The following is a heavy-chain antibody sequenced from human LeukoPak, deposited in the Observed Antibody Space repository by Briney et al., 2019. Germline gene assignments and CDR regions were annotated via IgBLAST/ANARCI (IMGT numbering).Heavy chain of an antibody. CDR2: ISSSGSTI. J-gene: IGHJ5*02. V-gene: IGHV3-48*03. CDR1: GFTFSSYE. CDR3: ARENYYGSGSYRAGAGNWFDP. Sequence: GGSLRLSCAASGFTFSSYEMNWVRQAPGKGLEWVPYISSSGSTIYYADSVKGRFTISRDNAKNLLYLQMNSLRAEDTAVYYCARENYYGSGSYRAGAGNWFDPWGQGTLVTVSS. D-gene: IGHD3-10*01.